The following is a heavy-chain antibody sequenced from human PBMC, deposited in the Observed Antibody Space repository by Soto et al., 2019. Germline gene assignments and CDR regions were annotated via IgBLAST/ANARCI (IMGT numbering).Heavy chain of an antibody. CDR2: IYYSGST. D-gene: IGHD3-10*02. V-gene: IGHV4-59*08. CDR1: GGSISSYY. J-gene: IGHJ3*01. CDR3: ARRPYHYVSGAFDV. Sequence: SETLSLTCTVSGGSISSYYWTWIRQPPGKGPEWIGYIYYSGSTNYNPSLKSRLTISVDTSKNQFSLKLSSMTAADTAVYYCARRPYHYVSGAFDVWGQGTMVTVSS.